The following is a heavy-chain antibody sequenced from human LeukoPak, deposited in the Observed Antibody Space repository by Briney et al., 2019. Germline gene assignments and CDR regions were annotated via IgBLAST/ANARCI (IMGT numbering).Heavy chain of an antibody. D-gene: IGHD3-10*01. CDR2: ISGSGSST. J-gene: IGHJ4*02. V-gene: IGHV3-23*01. Sequence: GGSLRLSCAASGFTFSSYAMSWVRQAPGKGLEWVSTISGSGSSTYYADSVKGRFTISRDNAKNSLYLQMNSLRAEDTALYYCAKLTMVRGVVGPLDYWGQGTLVTVSS. CDR3: AKLTMVRGVVGPLDY. CDR1: GFTFSSYA.